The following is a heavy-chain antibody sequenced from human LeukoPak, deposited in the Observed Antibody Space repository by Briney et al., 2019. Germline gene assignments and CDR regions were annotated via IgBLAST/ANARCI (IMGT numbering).Heavy chain of an antibody. CDR2: LSGSGGST. Sequence: PGGSLRLSCVFSGFTFSSYAMSWVRQAPGKGLEWVSSLSGSGGSTYYADSVKGRFTISRDNSKNTLYLQMNSLRAEDTALYYCAGTRSGTPAGYWGQGTLVTVSS. CDR3: AGTRSGTPAGY. D-gene: IGHD3-10*01. J-gene: IGHJ4*02. V-gene: IGHV3-23*01. CDR1: GFTFSSYA.